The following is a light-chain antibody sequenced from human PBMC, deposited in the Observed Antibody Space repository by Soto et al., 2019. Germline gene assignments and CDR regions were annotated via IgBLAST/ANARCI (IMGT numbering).Light chain of an antibody. Sequence: IVLTQSPGTLSLSPGERATLSCRASQSVSSSYLAWYQQKPGQAPRLLIYGASSRATGIPDRFSGSGSGTEFTLTISSLQSEDFAVYSCQQYNNWPPLFGQGTRLEIK. CDR1: QSVSSSY. CDR3: QQYNNWPPL. J-gene: IGKJ5*01. CDR2: GAS. V-gene: IGKV3-20*01.